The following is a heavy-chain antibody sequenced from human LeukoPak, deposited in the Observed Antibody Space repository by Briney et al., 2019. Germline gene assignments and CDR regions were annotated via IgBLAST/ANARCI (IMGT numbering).Heavy chain of an antibody. Sequence: SETLSLTCAVYGGSFSGYYWSWIRQPPGKGLEWIGEINHSGSTNYNPSLKSRVTISVDTSKNQFSLKLSSVTAADTAVYYCARYLSGNGSWRRGATGSYYMDVWGKGTTVIISS. CDR2: INHSGST. V-gene: IGHV4-34*01. CDR3: ARYLSGNGSWRRGATGSYYMDV. D-gene: IGHD3-10*01. J-gene: IGHJ6*03. CDR1: GGSFSGYY.